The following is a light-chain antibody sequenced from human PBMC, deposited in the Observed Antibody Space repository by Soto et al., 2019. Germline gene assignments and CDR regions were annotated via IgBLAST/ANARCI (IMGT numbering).Light chain of an antibody. Sequence: EIVMTQYPATLSVSPGERSTLSCMASQSVSSNLAWYQQKPGQAPRLLIYGAYTRATGIPARFSGSGSGTEFTLTISSLQSEDFAVYYCQQYNNWPRTFGQGTKVDIK. V-gene: IGKV3-15*01. J-gene: IGKJ1*01. CDR1: QSVSSN. CDR3: QQYNNWPRT. CDR2: GAY.